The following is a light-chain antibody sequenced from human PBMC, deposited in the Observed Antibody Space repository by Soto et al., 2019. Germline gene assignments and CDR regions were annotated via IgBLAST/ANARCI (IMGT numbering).Light chain of an antibody. CDR3: SSYTSSSTPFYV. CDR2: DVS. Sequence: QSALTQPASVSGSPGQSITISCTGTSSDVGGYNYVSWYQQHPGKAPKLMIYDVSNRPSGVSNRLSGSKSGNTASLTISGLQAEDEADYYCSSYTSSSTPFYVFGTGTKVTV. CDR1: SSDVGGYNY. V-gene: IGLV2-14*01. J-gene: IGLJ1*01.